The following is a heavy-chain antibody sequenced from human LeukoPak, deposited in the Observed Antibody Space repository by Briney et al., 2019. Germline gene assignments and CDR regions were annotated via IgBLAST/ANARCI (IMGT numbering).Heavy chain of an antibody. CDR2: ISAYNGNT. CDR1: GYTFTSYG. CDR3: ARQYYDSSGYYFDY. D-gene: IGHD3-22*01. Sequence: ASVKVSCKASGYTFTSYGISWVRQAPGQGLEWMGWISAYNGNTNYAQKLQGRVTMTTDTSTSTAYMELRSLRSDNTAVYYCARQYYDSSGYYFDYWGQGTLVTVSS. J-gene: IGHJ4*02. V-gene: IGHV1-18*01.